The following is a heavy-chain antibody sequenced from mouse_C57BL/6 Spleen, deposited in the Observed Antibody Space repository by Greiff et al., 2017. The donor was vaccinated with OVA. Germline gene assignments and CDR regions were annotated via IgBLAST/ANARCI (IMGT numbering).Heavy chain of an antibody. D-gene: IGHD2-14*01. CDR3: ARGRTRGYFDV. V-gene: IGHV15-2*01. CDR1: DSEVFPIAY. J-gene: IGHJ1*03. CDR2: ILPSIGRT. Sequence: QVQLQQSGSELRSPGSSVKLSCKDFDSEVFPIAYMSWVRQKPGHGFEWIGGILPSIGRTIYGEKYEDKATLDADTLTNTAYLQLNSLTSEDSAIYYCARGRTRGYFDVWGTGTTLTVSS.